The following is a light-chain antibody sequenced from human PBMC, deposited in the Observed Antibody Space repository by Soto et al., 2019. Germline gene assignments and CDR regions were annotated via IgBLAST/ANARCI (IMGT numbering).Light chain of an antibody. J-gene: IGKJ1*01. Sequence: DIVMTQSPLSLPVTPGEPASISCRSSQSLLHSSGHNYLDWYLQKPGQSPQLLIYLGSSRASGVPDRFSGSGSGTDFTLKISRVEAEDVGVYYCMQAIQTPRTFGQGTKVEIK. V-gene: IGKV2-28*01. CDR3: MQAIQTPRT. CDR2: LGS. CDR1: QSLLHSSGHNY.